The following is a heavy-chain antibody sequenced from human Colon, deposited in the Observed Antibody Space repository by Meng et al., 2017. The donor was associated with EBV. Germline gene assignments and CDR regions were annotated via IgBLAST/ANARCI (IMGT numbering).Heavy chain of an antibody. Sequence: LLPQESDSGLVQPSQSLSLTCAVSGDSISSGDYSWSWIRQPPGQGLEWIGYIYHGGTTYNTSLKSRVTISVDNSKNQFSLRLTSVTAADTAVYYCARGPYCGGDCYWFDPWGQGTLSPSPQ. CDR1: GDSISSGDYS. J-gene: IGHJ5*02. CDR3: ARGPYCGGDCYWFDP. CDR2: IYHGGTT. V-gene: IGHV4-30-2*01. D-gene: IGHD2-21*02.